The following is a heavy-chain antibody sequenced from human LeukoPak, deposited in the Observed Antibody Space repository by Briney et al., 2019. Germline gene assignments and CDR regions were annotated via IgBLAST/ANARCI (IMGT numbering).Heavy chain of an antibody. D-gene: IGHD6-13*01. CDR1: GFTFGEYA. V-gene: IGHV3-9*01. CDR3: AKDIAAAGPPRSSWFDP. J-gene: IGHJ5*02. CDR2: ISWSSGSI. Sequence: SLGLSCEASGFTFGEYAIHWVRQAPGKGLEWVSGISWSSGSIGYADSVKGRFTISRDNAKNSLYLQMNSLRAEDTALYYCAKDIAAAGPPRSSWFDPWGQGTLVTVSS.